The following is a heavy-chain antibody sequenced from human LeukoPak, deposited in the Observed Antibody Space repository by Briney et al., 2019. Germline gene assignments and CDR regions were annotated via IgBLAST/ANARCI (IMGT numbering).Heavy chain of an antibody. V-gene: IGHV4-39*07. Sequence: SETLSLTCTVSGGSISGSSYYWGWIRQPPGKGLEWIGSIYYSGSTYYNPSLKSRVTISVDTSKNQFSLKLSSVTAADTAMFYCARYYTSSSNFDYWGQGTLVAVSS. J-gene: IGHJ4*02. D-gene: IGHD6-6*01. CDR1: GGSISGSSYY. CDR3: ARYYTSSSNFDY. CDR2: IYYSGST.